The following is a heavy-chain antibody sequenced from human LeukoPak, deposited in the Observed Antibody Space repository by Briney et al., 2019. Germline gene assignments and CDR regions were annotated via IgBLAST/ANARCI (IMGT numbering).Heavy chain of an antibody. V-gene: IGHV1-8*01. CDR3: ARRVSSSLYYYYYMDV. CDR2: MNPNSGNT. Sequence: ASVKVSCKASGYTFTSYDINWARQAPGQGLEWMGWMNPNSGNTGYAQKFQGRVTMTRNTSISTAYMELSSLRSEDTAVYYCARRVSSSLYYYYYMDVWGKGTTVTVSS. J-gene: IGHJ6*03. CDR1: GYTFTSYD. D-gene: IGHD6-6*01.